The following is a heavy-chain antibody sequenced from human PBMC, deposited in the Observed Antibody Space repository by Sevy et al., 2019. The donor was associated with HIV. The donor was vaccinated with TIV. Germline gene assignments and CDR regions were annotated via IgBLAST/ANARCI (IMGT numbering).Heavy chain of an antibody. J-gene: IGHJ6*02. Sequence: GGSLILSCAASGFTFSTYGMHWVRQAPGKGLEWVAFIRFDGSIKYYTDSVKGRLTISRDNSKNTLYLQMNSLRAEDTAVYFCAKVLHIVVVPAAIDYYYGMDVWGQGTTVTVPS. CDR1: GFTFSTYG. CDR3: AKVLHIVVVPAAIDYYYGMDV. D-gene: IGHD2-2*01. V-gene: IGHV3-30*02. CDR2: IRFDGSIK.